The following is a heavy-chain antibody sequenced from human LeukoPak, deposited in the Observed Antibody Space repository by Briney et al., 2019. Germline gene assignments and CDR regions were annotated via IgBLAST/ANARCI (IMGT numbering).Heavy chain of an antibody. CDR2: IYHSGST. J-gene: IGHJ4*02. CDR1: GGSISSGGYS. D-gene: IGHD6-19*01. CDR3: ARVRGWYYFDY. Sequence: SETLSLTCAVFGGSISSGGYSWSWIRQPPGKGLEWIGYIYHSGSTYYNPSLKSRVAISVDRSKNQFSLKLSSVTAADTAVYYCARVRGWYYFDYWGQGTLVTVSS. V-gene: IGHV4-30-2*01.